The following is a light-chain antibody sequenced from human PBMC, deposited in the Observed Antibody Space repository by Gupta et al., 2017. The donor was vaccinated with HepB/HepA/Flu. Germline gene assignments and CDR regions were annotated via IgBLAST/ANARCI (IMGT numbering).Light chain of an antibody. CDR2: GAS. V-gene: IGKV3-15*01. J-gene: IGKJ1*01. CDR1: QDVHTN. CDR3: QQYNNWPWT. Sequence: IVMTQSPATLSVSPGERVAFSCRASQDVHTNLAWMQQKPGQAPKVLFYGASARATGVPARFIGSGSRTEFTLTITSLQSEDVAVYVCQQYNNWPWTFGHGTKVEI.